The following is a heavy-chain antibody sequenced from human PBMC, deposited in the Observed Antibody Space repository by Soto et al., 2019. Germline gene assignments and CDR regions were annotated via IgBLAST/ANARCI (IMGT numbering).Heavy chain of an antibody. J-gene: IGHJ3*02. D-gene: IGHD6-19*01. CDR1: CGSISSYY. Sequence: SETLSLTCTVSCGSISSYYWSWIRQPAGRGLEWIGRIYTSGSTNYNPSLKSRVTMSVDTSKNQCSLKLSSVTAADTAVYYCARSVTGPIAVAGPGAFDIWGQGTMVSVSS. CDR3: ARSVTGPIAVAGPGAFDI. CDR2: IYTSGST. V-gene: IGHV4-4*07.